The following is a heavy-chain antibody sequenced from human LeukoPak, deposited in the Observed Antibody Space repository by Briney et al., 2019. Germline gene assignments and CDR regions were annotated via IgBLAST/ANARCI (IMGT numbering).Heavy chain of an antibody. J-gene: IGHJ4*02. D-gene: IGHD1-26*01. CDR2: IYSGETT. CDR1: GFNVSDNY. Sequence: GGSLRLSCAVSGFNVSDNYMSWVRQAPGRGLEWVSLIYSGETTLYADSVKGRFTISRDISKNTLYLQMNSLGAEDTALYYCAKGYSGSYFLIDYWGRGTLVTVSS. V-gene: IGHV3-53*01. CDR3: AKGYSGSYFLIDY.